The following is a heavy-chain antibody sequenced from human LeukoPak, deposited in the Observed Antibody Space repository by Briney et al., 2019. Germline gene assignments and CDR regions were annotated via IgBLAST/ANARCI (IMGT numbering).Heavy chain of an antibody. V-gene: IGHV1-69*13. CDR1: GGTFSSYA. CDR2: IIPIFGTA. J-gene: IGHJ6*02. CDR3: ARVDIVVVPAATDYYYGMDV. D-gene: IGHD2-2*03. Sequence: GASVKVSCKASGGTFSSYAISWVRQAPGQGLEWMGGIIPIFGTANYAQKFQGRVTITADESTSTAYMELSSLRSEDTAMYYCARVDIVVVPAATDYYYGMDVWGQGTTVTVSS.